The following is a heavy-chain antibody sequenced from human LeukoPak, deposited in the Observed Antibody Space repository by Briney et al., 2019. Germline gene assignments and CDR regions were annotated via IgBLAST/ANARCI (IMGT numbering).Heavy chain of an antibody. CDR2: ISYDGSNK. V-gene: IGHV3-30*18. CDR3: AKAIAAAGTLVY. J-gene: IGHJ4*02. CDR1: GFTFSSYG. D-gene: IGHD6-13*01. Sequence: PGGSPRLSCAASGFTFSSYGMHWVRQAPGKGLEWVAVISYDGSNKYYADSVKGRFTISRDNSKNTLYLQMNSLRAEDTAVYYCAKAIAAAGTLVYWGQGTLVTVSS.